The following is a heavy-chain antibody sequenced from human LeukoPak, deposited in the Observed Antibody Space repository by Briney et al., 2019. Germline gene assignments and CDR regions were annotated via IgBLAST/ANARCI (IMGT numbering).Heavy chain of an antibody. V-gene: IGHV3-23*01. CDR2: ISGSGDSA. D-gene: IGHD4-11*01. Sequence: PGGSLRLSCAASGFTFSSFAMTWVRQAPGKGLEWVSGISGSGDSASYADSVKGRFTISRDNSKNTLYLRMNSLRAEDTAGYFCAKALSSLTNSLTHYWGQGTLVTVSS. J-gene: IGHJ4*02. CDR1: GFTFSSFA. CDR3: AKALSSLTNSLTHY.